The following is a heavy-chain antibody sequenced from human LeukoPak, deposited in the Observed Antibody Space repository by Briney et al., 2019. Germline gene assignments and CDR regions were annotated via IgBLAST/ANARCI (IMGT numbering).Heavy chain of an antibody. CDR2: IKQDGSEK. D-gene: IGHD5-24*01. CDR3: ASFSRGGWLQLQGGYFDY. J-gene: IGHJ4*02. CDR1: GFTFGSYA. V-gene: IGHV3-7*01. Sequence: GGSLRLSCAASGFTFGSYAMSWVRQAPGKGLEWVANIKQDGSEKYYVDSVKGRFTISRDNAKNSLYLQMNSLRAEDTAVYYCASFSRGGWLQLQGGYFDYWGQGTLVTVSS.